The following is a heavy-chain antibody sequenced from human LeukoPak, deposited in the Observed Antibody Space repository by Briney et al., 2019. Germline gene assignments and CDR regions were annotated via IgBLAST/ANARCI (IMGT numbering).Heavy chain of an antibody. Sequence: PGGSLRLSCAASGFTVSSNYMSWVRQAPGKGLEWVSVIYRSGSTYYADSVKGRFTISRDNSNNTLYLQMNSLRAEDTAVCYCAGSLGFCSSSNCQEYLQHWGQGTPVTVSS. CDR1: GFTVSSNY. J-gene: IGHJ1*01. CDR3: AGSLGFCSSSNCQEYLQH. V-gene: IGHV3-53*01. CDR2: IYRSGST. D-gene: IGHD2-2*01.